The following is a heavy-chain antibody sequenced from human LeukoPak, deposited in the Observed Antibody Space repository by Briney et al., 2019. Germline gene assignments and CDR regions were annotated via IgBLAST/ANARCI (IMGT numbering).Heavy chain of an antibody. CDR1: GFTFSSYW. D-gene: IGHD3-3*01. V-gene: IGHV3-7*01. CDR3: ARGHRAWSY. CDR2: VKQDGSEK. J-gene: IGHJ4*02. Sequence: GGSLRLSCSASGFTFSSYWVTGVRQAPGKGLEWVANVKQDGSEKNYVDSVKGRFTISRDNAKNSLYLQMNSLRVDDTAAYYCARGHRAWSYWGQGTLVTVSS.